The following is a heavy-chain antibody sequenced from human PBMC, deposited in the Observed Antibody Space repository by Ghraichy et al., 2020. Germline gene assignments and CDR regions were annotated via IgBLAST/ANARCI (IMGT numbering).Heavy chain of an antibody. V-gene: IGHV3-23*01. CDR1: GFTFSTYA. Sequence: GGSLRLSCAASGFTFSTYAITWVRQAPGKGLEWVSVISGSGGSTYYADSVKGRFTISRDNSKNTLSLQMNSLRVEDTAVYYCARDRRPSAYCGGDCYSPDAFDIWGQGTMVTVSS. CDR2: ISGSGGST. CDR3: ARDRRPSAYCGGDCYSPDAFDI. J-gene: IGHJ3*02. D-gene: IGHD2-21*02.